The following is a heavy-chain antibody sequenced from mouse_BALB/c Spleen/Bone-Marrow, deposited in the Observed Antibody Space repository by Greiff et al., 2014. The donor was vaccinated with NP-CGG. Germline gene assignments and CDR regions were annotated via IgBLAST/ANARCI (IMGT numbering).Heavy chain of an antibody. D-gene: IGHD2-10*02. CDR3: ARLAVWGAMDY. CDR2: INPGSSTI. CDR1: GFDFSRYW. J-gene: IGHJ4*01. Sequence: GGGLVQPGGSLNLSCAASGFDFSRYWMSWARQAPGRGQEWIGEINPGSSTINYTPSLKDKFIISRDNAKNTLYLQMSKVRSEDTALYYCARLAVWGAMDYWGQGTSVTVSS. V-gene: IGHV4-2*02.